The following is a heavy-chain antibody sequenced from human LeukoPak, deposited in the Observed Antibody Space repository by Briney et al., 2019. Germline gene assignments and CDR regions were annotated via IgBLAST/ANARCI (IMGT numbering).Heavy chain of an antibody. D-gene: IGHD2-15*01. Sequence: SETLSLTCTVSGGSISSYYWRWIRQPPGKGLEWIGYIYYSGSTNYNPSLKSRVTISVDTSKNQFSLKLSSVTAADTAVYYCARGLTACSGGSCYLNWFDPWGQGTLVTVSS. CDR3: ARGLTACSGGSCYLNWFDP. CDR2: IYYSGST. J-gene: IGHJ5*02. V-gene: IGHV4-59*01. CDR1: GGSISSYY.